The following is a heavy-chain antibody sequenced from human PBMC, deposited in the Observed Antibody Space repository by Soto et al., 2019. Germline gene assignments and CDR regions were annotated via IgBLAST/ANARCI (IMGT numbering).Heavy chain of an antibody. CDR2: IYYSGST. J-gene: IGHJ6*02. V-gene: IGHV4-59*01. Sequence: NPSETLSLTCTVSGDSINNYYWSWIRQPPGKGLEWIGYIYYSGSTKYNPSLKSRVTISVDTSKNQFSLKLSSVTAADTAVYYCARDAVAGPYYYYYYGMDVWGQGTTVTVSS. D-gene: IGHD6-19*01. CDR1: GDSINNYY. CDR3: ARDAVAGPYYYYYYGMDV.